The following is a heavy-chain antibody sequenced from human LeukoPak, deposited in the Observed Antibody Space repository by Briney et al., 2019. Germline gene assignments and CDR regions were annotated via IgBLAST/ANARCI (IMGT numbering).Heavy chain of an antibody. Sequence: PGGSLGLSCAASGFTFSSYWMSWVRQAPGKGLEWVANIKQDGSEKYYVDSVKGRFTISRDNAKNSLYLQMNSLRAEDMAVYYCAREAWHYDFWSGPGVWFDPWGQGTLVTVSS. CDR2: IKQDGSEK. J-gene: IGHJ5*02. CDR3: AREAWHYDFWSGPGVWFDP. D-gene: IGHD3-3*01. CDR1: GFTFSSYW. V-gene: IGHV3-7*01.